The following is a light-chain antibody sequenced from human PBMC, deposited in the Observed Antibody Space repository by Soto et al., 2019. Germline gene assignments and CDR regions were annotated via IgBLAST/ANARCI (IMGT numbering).Light chain of an antibody. Sequence: EIVLTQSPGTLSLSPGERATLSCRASQSVSSSYLAWYQQKPGQAPRLLIYDASKRATGIADRFGGSGSGTDFTLTISRLEPEDFAVYYCQQYGSSITFGQGTRLEIK. CDR2: DAS. J-gene: IGKJ5*01. CDR3: QQYGSSIT. CDR1: QSVSSSY. V-gene: IGKV3-20*01.